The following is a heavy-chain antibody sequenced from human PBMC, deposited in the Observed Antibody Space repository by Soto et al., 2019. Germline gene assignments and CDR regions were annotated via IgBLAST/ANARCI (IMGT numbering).Heavy chain of an antibody. J-gene: IGHJ6*04. Sequence: PSETLSLTCTVSGGSVSSGSYYWSWIRQPPGKGLEWIGYIYYSGGTNYNPSLKSRVTISVDTSKNQFSLKLSSVTAADTAVYYCSRSGYGAGSYYSPSQPAAYYYSGMDVWGEGATVTVSS. CDR1: GGSVSSGSYY. D-gene: IGHD3-10*01. CDR2: IYYSGGT. V-gene: IGHV4-61*01. CDR3: SRSGYGAGSYYSPSQPAAYYYSGMDV.